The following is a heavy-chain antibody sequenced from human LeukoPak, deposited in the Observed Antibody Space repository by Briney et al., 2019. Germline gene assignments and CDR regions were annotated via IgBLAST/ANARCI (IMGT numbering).Heavy chain of an antibody. Sequence: PSETLSLTCAVYGGSFSGYYWSWIRQPPGKGLEWIGEINHSGSTNYNPSLKSRVTISVDTSKNQFSLKLSSVTAAHTAVYYCARGGSPVGATNDYWGQGTLVTVSS. CDR3: ARGGSPVGATNDY. CDR1: GGSFSGYY. D-gene: IGHD1-26*01. V-gene: IGHV4-34*01. J-gene: IGHJ4*02. CDR2: INHSGST.